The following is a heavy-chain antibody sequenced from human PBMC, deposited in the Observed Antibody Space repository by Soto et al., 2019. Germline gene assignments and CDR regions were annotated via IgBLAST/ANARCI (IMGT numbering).Heavy chain of an antibody. CDR2: INAGNGNT. Sequence: ASVKVSCKASGYTFTSYAMHWVRQAPGQRLEWMGWINAGNGNTKYSQKFQGRVTITRDTSASTAYMELSSLRSEDTAVYYCARNLMDYDIWTGYYMAYYFDYWSQGTLVIVSS. D-gene: IGHD3-9*01. CDR3: ARNLMDYDIWTGYYMAYYFDY. CDR1: GYTFTSYA. J-gene: IGHJ4*02. V-gene: IGHV1-3*01.